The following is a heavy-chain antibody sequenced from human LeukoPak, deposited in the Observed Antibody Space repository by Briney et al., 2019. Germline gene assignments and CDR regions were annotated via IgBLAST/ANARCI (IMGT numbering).Heavy chain of an antibody. J-gene: IGHJ5*02. CDR2: IYYSGST. CDR3: ARGPLDTNWFDP. Sequence: SETLSLTCTVSGGSISSYYWSWIRQPPGKGLEWIGYIYYSGSTNYNPSLKSRVTISVDTSKNQFSLKLSSVTAADTAVYYCARGPLDTNWFDPWGQGTLVTVSS. CDR1: GGSISSYY. V-gene: IGHV4-59*01. D-gene: IGHD5-18*01.